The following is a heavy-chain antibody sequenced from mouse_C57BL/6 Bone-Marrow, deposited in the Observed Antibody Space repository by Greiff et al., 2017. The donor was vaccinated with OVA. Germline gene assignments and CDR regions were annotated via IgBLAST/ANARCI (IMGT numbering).Heavy chain of an antibody. CDR3: ARWRISYAMDY. V-gene: IGHV1-59*01. J-gene: IGHJ4*01. D-gene: IGHD2-4*01. Sequence: QVQLQQPGAELVRPGPSVKLSCKASGYTFTSYWMHWVKQRPGQGLEWIGVIDPSDSYTNYNQKFKGKATLTVDTSSSTAYMQLSSLTSEDSAVYYCARWRISYAMDYWGQGTSVTVSS. CDR1: GYTFTSYW. CDR2: IDPSDSYT.